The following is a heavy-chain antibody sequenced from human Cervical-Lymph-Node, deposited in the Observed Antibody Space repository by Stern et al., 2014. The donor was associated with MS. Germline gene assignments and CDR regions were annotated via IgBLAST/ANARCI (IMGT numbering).Heavy chain of an antibody. J-gene: IGHJ6*02. CDR2: IYPDDSDT. Sequence: EVQLVESGAEAKKPGESLTISCKGFGYSFNIYWIAWVRQRPGKGLEWMGIIYPDDSDTGYSPSFQGQVTFSVDKSISTAYLQWSSLKPSDTATYFCARRGMDVWGQGTSVTVSS. CDR3: ARRGMDV. V-gene: IGHV5-51*01. CDR1: GYSFNIYW.